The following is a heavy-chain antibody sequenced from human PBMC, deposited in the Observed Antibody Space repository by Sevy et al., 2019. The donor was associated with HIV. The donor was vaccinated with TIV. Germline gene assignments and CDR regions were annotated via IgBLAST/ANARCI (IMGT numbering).Heavy chain of an antibody. V-gene: IGHV3-21*01. CDR2: ISSTSSYI. CDR1: GFTFNLYS. D-gene: IGHD4-17*01. J-gene: IGHJ3*02. CDR3: ARGAGDPVGALDI. Sequence: GGSLRLSCAASGFTFNLYSMNYVRQVPGRGLEWVSSISSTSSYIFYGASVKGRFTISRDNTKNSLYLQMNSLRAEDTDVYYCARGAGDPVGALDIWGQGTMVTVSS.